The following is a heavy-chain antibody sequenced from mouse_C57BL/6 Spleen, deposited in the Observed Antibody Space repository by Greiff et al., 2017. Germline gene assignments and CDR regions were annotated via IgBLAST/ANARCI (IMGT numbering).Heavy chain of an antibody. Sequence: EVQLQESGEGLVKPGGSLKLSCAASGFTFSSYAMSWVRQTPEKRLEWVAYISSGGDYIYYADTVKGRFTISRDNARNTLYLQMSSLKSEDTAMYYCTRGSGPDWYFDVWGTGTTVTVSS. CDR1: GFTFSSYA. V-gene: IGHV5-9-1*02. D-gene: IGHD3-2*02. CDR2: ISSGGDYI. CDR3: TRGSGPDWYFDV. J-gene: IGHJ1*03.